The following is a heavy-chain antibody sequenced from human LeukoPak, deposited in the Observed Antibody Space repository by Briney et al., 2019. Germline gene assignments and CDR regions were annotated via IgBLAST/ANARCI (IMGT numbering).Heavy chain of an antibody. D-gene: IGHD2-15*01. CDR2: ISYDGSNK. V-gene: IGHV3-30*18. Sequence: GGSLRLSCAASGFTFSSYAMSWVRQAPGKGLEWVAVISYDGSNKYYADSVKGRFTISRDNSKNTLYLQMNSLRAEDTAVYYCAKDSGYCSGGSCYSGHGMDVWGQGTTVTVSS. J-gene: IGHJ6*02. CDR3: AKDSGYCSGGSCYSGHGMDV. CDR1: GFTFSSYA.